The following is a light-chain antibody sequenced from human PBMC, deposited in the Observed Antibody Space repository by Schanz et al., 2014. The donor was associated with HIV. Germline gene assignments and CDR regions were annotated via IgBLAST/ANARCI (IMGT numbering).Light chain of an antibody. CDR3: QHYYSYPYT. Sequence: ATQMTQSPSSLSASVGDRVTITCRASQDIRNDLGWYQQKPGKAPQLLIYAASVLQEGVPARFSGSGSGTDFTLTISSLQPDDFATYYCQHYYSYPYTFGQGTEVEIK. CDR1: QDIRND. CDR2: AAS. V-gene: IGKV1-6*01. J-gene: IGKJ2*01.